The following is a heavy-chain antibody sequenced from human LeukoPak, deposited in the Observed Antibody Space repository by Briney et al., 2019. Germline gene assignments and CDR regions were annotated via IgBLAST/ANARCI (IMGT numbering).Heavy chain of an antibody. Sequence: ASVKVSCKVSGYTLTELSMHWVRQAPGQGLEWMGWINPNSGGTNYAQKFQGRVTMTRDTSISTAYMELSRLRSDDTAVYYCAREGSGSSNYYYYMDVWGKGTTVTVSS. CDR2: INPNSGGT. J-gene: IGHJ6*03. V-gene: IGHV1-2*02. CDR3: AREGSGSSNYYYYMDV. CDR1: GYTLTELS. D-gene: IGHD3-10*01.